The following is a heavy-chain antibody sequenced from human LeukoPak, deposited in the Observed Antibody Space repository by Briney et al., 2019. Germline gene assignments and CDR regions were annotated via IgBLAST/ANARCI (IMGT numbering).Heavy chain of an antibody. CDR2: IYYSGST. CDR3: ARDLGGGSFDF. Sequence: PSETLSLTCTVSGGSISNGAYYWSWIRQHPGKGLEWIGYIYYSGSTYYSPSLKSRLTMSVDTSKNQFSLKLSSVTAADTAVYYCARDLGGGSFDFWGQGTLVTVSS. J-gene: IGHJ4*02. D-gene: IGHD2-15*01. V-gene: IGHV4-31*03. CDR1: GGSISNGAYY.